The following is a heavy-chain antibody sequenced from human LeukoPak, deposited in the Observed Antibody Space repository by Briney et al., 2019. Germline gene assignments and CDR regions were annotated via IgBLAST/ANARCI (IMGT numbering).Heavy chain of an antibody. CDR3: ARGLPVAGTS. CDR1: GGSFSGYY. V-gene: IGHV4-34*01. CDR2: INHSGST. J-gene: IGHJ5*02. Sequence: SETLSLTCAVYGGSFSGYYWSWIRQPPGKGLEWIGEINHSGSTNYNPSLKSRVTISVDTSKNQFSLKLSSVTAADTAVYYCARGLPVAGTSWGQGTLVTVSS. D-gene: IGHD6-19*01.